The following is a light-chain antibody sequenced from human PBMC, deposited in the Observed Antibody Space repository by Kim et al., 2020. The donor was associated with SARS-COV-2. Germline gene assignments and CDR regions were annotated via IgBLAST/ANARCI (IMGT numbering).Light chain of an antibody. CDR3: QQSYSTPWT. CDR2: AAS. Sequence: ADVGDRVTSTCRASHSISSYLNWYQQRPGKAPKLLIYAASSLQSGVPSRFSGRGSGAEFTLTISSLQPEDFATYYCQQSYSTPWTFGQGTKVDIK. J-gene: IGKJ1*01. CDR1: HSISSY. V-gene: IGKV1-39*01.